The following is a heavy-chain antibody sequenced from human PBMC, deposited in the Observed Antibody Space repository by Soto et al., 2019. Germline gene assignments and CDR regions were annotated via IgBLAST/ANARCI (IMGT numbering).Heavy chain of an antibody. J-gene: IGHJ6*02. Sequence: GGSLRLSCAASGCSFSDYSVNWVRQAPGKGLEWVSSIRCSTSYIYYADPVKGRFIISKNNAKNSLYLQMNIMRAEDTAVYFFGRMRIGGRRYYFCGMDVWGQGTAVTVSS. D-gene: IGHD1-20*01. V-gene: IGHV3-21*01. CDR3: GRMRIGGRRYYFCGMDV. CDR2: IRCSTSYI. CDR1: GCSFSDYS.